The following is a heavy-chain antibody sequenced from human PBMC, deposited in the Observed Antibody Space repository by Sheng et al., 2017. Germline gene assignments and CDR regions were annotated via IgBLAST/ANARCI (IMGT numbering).Heavy chain of an antibody. CDR2: IYTSGST. CDR3: ARGYSYSNMDV. CDR1: GGSISGSDNY. V-gene: IGHV4-61*02. J-gene: IGHJ6*02. D-gene: IGHD5-18*01. Sequence: QVQLQESGPGLVKPSQTLSLTCTVSGGSISGSDNYWHWIRQPAGKGLEWIGRIYTSGSTNYNPSLKSRVTISVDTSKNQFSLNLSSVSAADSAVYYCARGYSYSNMDVWGQGTTVTVSS.